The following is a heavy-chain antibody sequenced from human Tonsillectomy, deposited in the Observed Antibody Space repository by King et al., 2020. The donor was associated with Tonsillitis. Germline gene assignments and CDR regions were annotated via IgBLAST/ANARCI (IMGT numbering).Heavy chain of an antibody. J-gene: IGHJ4*02. CDR1: GGTFSSYA. D-gene: IGHD3-22*01. CDR3: ARSMRSYYDSSGYYQPFH. Sequence: QLVQSGAEVKKPGSSVKVSCKASGGTFSSYAISWVRQAPGQGLEWMGGIIPIVGTSNYAQRFQGRVTITADKSTSTAYMELSSLRSEDTAVDYCARSMRSYYDSSGYYQPFHWGQGTLVTVSS. V-gene: IGHV1-69*06. CDR2: IIPIVGTS.